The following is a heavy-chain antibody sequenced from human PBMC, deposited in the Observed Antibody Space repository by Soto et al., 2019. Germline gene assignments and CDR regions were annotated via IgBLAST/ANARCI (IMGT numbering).Heavy chain of an antibody. CDR3: ASDRVRTMLRGALDWFDP. CDR2: ISAYNGNT. CDR1: GYTFTSYG. V-gene: IGHV1-18*01. J-gene: IGHJ5*02. Sequence: QVQLVQSGAEVKKPGASVKVSCKASGYTFTSYGISWVRQAPGQGLEWMGWISAYNGNTNYAQKLQGRVTMTTDTATSTGYMELRSLRSDDTAVYYCASDRVRTMLRGALDWFDPWGQGTLVTVSS. D-gene: IGHD3-10*01.